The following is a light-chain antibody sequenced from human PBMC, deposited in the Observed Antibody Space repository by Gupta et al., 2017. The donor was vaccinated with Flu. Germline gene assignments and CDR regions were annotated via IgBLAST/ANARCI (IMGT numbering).Light chain of an antibody. CDR2: LNN. V-gene: IGLV1-47*01. Sequence: SVLTPPPSASGPPGQRVTISCSGSMSHIGINYVYWYQPRPGAAPKLLIYLNNQRPSGVPDRFSGSKSGTAASLAISGRRDEDEGDYYGAVGEDGRSVLFGGGTKLTVL. CDR1: MSHIGINY. J-gene: IGLJ2*01. CDR3: AVGEDGRSVL.